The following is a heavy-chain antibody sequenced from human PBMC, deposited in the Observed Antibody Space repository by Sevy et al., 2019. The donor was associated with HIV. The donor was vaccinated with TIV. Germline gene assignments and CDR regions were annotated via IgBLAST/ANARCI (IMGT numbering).Heavy chain of an antibody. V-gene: IGHV3-30-3*01. J-gene: IGHJ4*02. Sequence: GSLRLSCAASGFTFSSYAMHWFRQAPGKGLEWVAVISYDGSNKYYADSVKGRFTISRDNSKNTLYLQMNSLRAEDTAVYYCARDLAPITVAGPDYWGQGTLVTVSS. D-gene: IGHD5-12*01. CDR2: ISYDGSNK. CDR3: ARDLAPITVAGPDY. CDR1: GFTFSSYA.